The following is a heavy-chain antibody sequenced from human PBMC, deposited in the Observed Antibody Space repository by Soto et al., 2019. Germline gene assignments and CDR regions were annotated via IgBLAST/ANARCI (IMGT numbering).Heavy chain of an antibody. D-gene: IGHD3-22*01. Sequence: PSETLSLTCTVSGGSISSGDYYWSWIRQPPGKGLEWIGYIYYSGSTYYNPSLKSRVTISVDTSKNQFSLKLSSVTAADTAVYYCARVGVYYYASSGYFDYWGQGTLVTVSS. CDR3: ARVGVYYYASSGYFDY. CDR2: IYYSGST. CDR1: GGSISSGDYY. V-gene: IGHV4-30-4*01. J-gene: IGHJ4*02.